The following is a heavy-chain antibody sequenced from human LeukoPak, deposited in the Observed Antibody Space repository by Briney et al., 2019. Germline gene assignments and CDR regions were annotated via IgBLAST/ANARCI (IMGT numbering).Heavy chain of an antibody. CDR3: ARMAGYSYGMGGYFDY. Sequence: SGPALVKPTQTLTLTCTFSGFSLSTSGMRVSWIRQPPGKALEWLARIDWDDDKFYSTSLKTRLTISKDTSKNQVVLTMTNMDPVDTATYYCARMAGYSYGMGGYFDYWGQGTLVTVSS. V-gene: IGHV2-70*04. J-gene: IGHJ4*02. D-gene: IGHD5-18*01. CDR2: IDWDDDK. CDR1: GFSLSTSGMR.